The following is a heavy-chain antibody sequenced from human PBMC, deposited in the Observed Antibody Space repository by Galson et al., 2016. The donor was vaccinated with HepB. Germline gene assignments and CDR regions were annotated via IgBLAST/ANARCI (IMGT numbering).Heavy chain of an antibody. Sequence: SLRLSCAASGFSFNNYAMHWVRQAPGKGLEYVSGISSNGGSTYYAESVKGRFTISRDNSDNTLYLQMSSLRAEDTAVYYCAKITYDSGSGSPYWGQGTLTIVSS. CDR2: ISSNGGST. V-gene: IGHV3-64D*06. CDR1: GFSFNNYA. CDR3: AKITYDSGSGSPY. J-gene: IGHJ4*02. D-gene: IGHD3-10*01.